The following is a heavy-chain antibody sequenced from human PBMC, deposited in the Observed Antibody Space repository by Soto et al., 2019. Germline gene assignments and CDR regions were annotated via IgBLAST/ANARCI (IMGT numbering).Heavy chain of an antibody. Sequence: LSLSWAASGFTFSSYSMNWGRQAPGKGLEWVSSISSSSYIYYADSVKGRFTISRDNAKNSLYLQMNSLRAEDTAVYYCARDQDAFDIWGQGTMVTVSS. CDR1: GFTFSSYS. V-gene: IGHV3-21*01. CDR2: ISSSSYI. J-gene: IGHJ3*02. CDR3: ARDQDAFDI.